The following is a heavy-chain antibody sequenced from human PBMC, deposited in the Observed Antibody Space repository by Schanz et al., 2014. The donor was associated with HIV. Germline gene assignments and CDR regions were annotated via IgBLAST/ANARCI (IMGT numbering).Heavy chain of an antibody. CDR1: GFTFSSYG. CDR3: ANTEFPYSSSSDYYYGMDV. CDR2: IWYDGTNK. V-gene: IGHV3-33*06. D-gene: IGHD6-6*01. Sequence: VQLVESGGGVVQPGRSLRLSCAASGFTFSSYGMHWVRQAPGKGLEWVAVIWYDGTNKYYADSVKGRFTISRDNSRKTLYLQMNSLRVEDTAVYYCANTEFPYSSSSDYYYGMDVWGQGTTVTVSS. J-gene: IGHJ6*02.